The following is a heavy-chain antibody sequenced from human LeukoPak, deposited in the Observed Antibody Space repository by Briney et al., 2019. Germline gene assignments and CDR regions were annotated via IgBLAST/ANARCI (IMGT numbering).Heavy chain of an antibody. Sequence: GGSLRLSCAASGFTFSSYGMHWVRQAPGKGLEWVAVIWYDGSNKYYTDSVKGRFTISRDNSKNTLYLQMNSLRAEDTAVYYCARGPDYDFWSGRFNYGMDVWGQGTTVTVSS. CDR3: ARGPDYDFWSGRFNYGMDV. D-gene: IGHD3-3*01. CDR1: GFTFSSYG. V-gene: IGHV3-33*01. CDR2: IWYDGSNK. J-gene: IGHJ6*02.